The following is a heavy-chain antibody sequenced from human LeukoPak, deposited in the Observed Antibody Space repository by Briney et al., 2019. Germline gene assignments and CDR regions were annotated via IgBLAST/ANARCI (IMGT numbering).Heavy chain of an antibody. J-gene: IGHJ4*02. CDR2: ISDRGDNT. CDR1: GFTFSSYG. Sequence: PGGSLRLSCAASGFTFSSYGMHWVRQAPGKGLEWVSSISDRGDNTYYAASVQGRFTVSRDNSKNTLYLQMNSLRAEDTALYYCARVVAGEDYWGQGTLVTVSS. D-gene: IGHD5-12*01. V-gene: IGHV3-23*01. CDR3: ARVVAGEDY.